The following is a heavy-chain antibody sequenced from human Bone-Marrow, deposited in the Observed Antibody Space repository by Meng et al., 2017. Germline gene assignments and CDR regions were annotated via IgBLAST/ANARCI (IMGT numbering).Heavy chain of an antibody. D-gene: IGHD2-15*01. CDR2: ISAYNGNT. CDR1: GYTFTSYG. J-gene: IGHJ5*02. CDR3: ARDGGYLNPVAAGENWFDP. V-gene: IGHV1-18*01. Sequence: ASVKVSCKASGYTFTSYGISWVRQAPGQGREWMGWISAYNGNTNYAQKLQGRVTMTTDTSTSTAYMELRSLRSDDTAVYYCARDGGYLNPVAAGENWFDPWGQGTLVTVSS.